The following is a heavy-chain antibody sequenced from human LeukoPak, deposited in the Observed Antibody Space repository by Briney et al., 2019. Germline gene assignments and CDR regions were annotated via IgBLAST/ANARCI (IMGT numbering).Heavy chain of an antibody. CDR1: GFTFSSYA. V-gene: IGHV3-23*01. Sequence: GGSLRLSCAASGFTFSSYAMSWVRQPPGKGRGWASAISGSGGSTYYADSVKGRLTISRDNSKNTLYLQMNSLRAEDTAVYYCAKVTTGIFGVARHYGMDVWGQGTTVTVSS. J-gene: IGHJ6*02. CDR2: ISGSGGST. D-gene: IGHD3-3*01. CDR3: AKVTTGIFGVARHYGMDV.